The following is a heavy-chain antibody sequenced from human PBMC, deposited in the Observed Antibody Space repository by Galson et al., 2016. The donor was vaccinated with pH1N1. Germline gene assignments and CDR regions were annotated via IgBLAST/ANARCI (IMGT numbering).Heavy chain of an antibody. CDR3: ARTSEDFADVDLRVFYYYGMDV. J-gene: IGHJ6*02. Sequence: SLRLSCAASGFTLNNYAMSWVRQAPRKGLEWVSIITSRGRTYYADSVKGRFTISRDNSKNTLNLQMSSLRAEDTALYYCARTSEDFADVDLRVFYYYGMDVWGQGTTVTVSS. CDR2: ITSRGRT. V-gene: IGHV3-23*01. D-gene: IGHD1-7*01. CDR1: GFTLNNYA.